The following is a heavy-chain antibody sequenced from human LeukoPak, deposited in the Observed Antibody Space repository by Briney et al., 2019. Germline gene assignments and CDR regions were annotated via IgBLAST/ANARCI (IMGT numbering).Heavy chain of an antibody. CDR3: ARDRVRYSSSWTFDY. D-gene: IGHD6-13*01. CDR1: GFTFSSYA. J-gene: IGHJ4*02. CDR2: ISYDGSNK. Sequence: GGSLRLSCAASGFTFSSYAMHWVRQAPGKGLEWVAVISYDGSNKYYADSVKGRFTISRDNSKNTLYLQMNSLRAEDTAVYYYARDRVRYSSSWTFDYWGQGTLVTVSS. V-gene: IGHV3-30*04.